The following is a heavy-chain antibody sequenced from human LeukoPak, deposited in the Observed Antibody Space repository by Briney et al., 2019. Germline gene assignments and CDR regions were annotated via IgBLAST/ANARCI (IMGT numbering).Heavy chain of an antibody. J-gene: IGHJ4*02. CDR1: GFTFSSYA. CDR3: ARDKGPSYLSSFDY. CDR2: ISSNGGGT. D-gene: IGHD2-2*01. Sequence: GGSLRLSCAASGFTFSSYAMHWVRQAPGKGLEYVSAISSNGGGTYYANSVKGRFTISRDNSKNTLYLQMGSLRAEDMAVYYCARDKGPSYLSSFDYWGQGTLVTVSS. V-gene: IGHV3-64*01.